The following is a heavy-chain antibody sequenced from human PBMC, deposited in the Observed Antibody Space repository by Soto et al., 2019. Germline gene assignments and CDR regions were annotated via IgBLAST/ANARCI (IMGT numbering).Heavy chain of an antibody. CDR2: KNPNSGNT. J-gene: IGHJ4*01. CDR3: ARLVNFDF. CDR1: GYSFTRYE. V-gene: IGHV1-8*01. D-gene: IGHD6-19*01. Sequence: GASVKVSRKGCGYSFTRYEINWVRQATGEGLEGVGWKNPNSGNTGYAQKFQGRVTMTRNTSITTAYMELSSLRSESTAVYYCARLVNFDFCGQGTLVTVSS.